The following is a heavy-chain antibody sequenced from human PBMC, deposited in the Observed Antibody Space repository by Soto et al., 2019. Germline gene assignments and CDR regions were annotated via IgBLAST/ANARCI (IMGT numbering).Heavy chain of an antibody. Sequence: GGSLRLSCAASGFTFSTYSMNWVRQAPGKGLEWVSSISNGSSYIYYADSVKGRFTISRDNAKNSLYLRMNSLKAEDTAVYYCARDRDSLLLAGESFGYYFDYWARESWSPSPQ. CDR2: ISNGSSYI. CDR1: GFTFSTYS. J-gene: IGHJ4*02. CDR3: ARDRDSLLLAGESFGYYFDY. D-gene: IGHD3-22*01. V-gene: IGHV3-21*01.